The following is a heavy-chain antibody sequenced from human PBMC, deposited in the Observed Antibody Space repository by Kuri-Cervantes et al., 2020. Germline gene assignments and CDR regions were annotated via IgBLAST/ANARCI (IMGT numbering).Heavy chain of an antibody. Sequence: GSLRLSCTVSGGSISPYYWSWIRQPPRKGLEWIGYIYYSGNTNYNPSLKSRVTISVDTSKNQFSLKLSSVTAADTAVYYCARSYCGRTTCYPFFDNWGQGTLVTVSS. V-gene: IGHV4-59*01. CDR2: IYYSGNT. CDR1: GGSISPYY. D-gene: IGHD2-2*01. CDR3: ARSYCGRTTCYPFFDN. J-gene: IGHJ4*02.